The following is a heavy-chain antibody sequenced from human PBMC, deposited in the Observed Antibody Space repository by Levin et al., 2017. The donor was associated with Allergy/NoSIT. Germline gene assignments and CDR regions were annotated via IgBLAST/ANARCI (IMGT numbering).Heavy chain of an antibody. CDR2: IYYSGST. J-gene: IGHJ5*02. Sequence: SETLSLTCTVSGGSISSSSYYWGWIRQPPGKGLEWIGSIYYSGSTYYNPSLKSRVTISVDTSKNQFSLKLSSVTAADTAVYYCARGENSMVRERRNWFDPWGQGTLVTVSS. CDR3: ARGENSMVRERRNWFDP. CDR1: GGSISSSSYY. D-gene: IGHD3-10*01. V-gene: IGHV4-39*01.